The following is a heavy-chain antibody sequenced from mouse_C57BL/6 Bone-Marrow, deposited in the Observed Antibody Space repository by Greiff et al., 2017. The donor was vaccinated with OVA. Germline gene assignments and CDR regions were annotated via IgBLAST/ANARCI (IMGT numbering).Heavy chain of an antibody. J-gene: IGHJ4*01. V-gene: IGHV1-81*01. D-gene: IGHD1-2*01. Sequence: QVQLKESGAELARPGASVKLSCKASGYTFTSYGISWVKQRTGQGLEWIGEIYPRSGNTYYNEKFKGKATLTADKSSSTAYMELRSLTSEDSAVYFCARSVLRSFMDYWGQGTSVTVSS. CDR1: GYTFTSYG. CDR2: IYPRSGNT. CDR3: ARSVLRSFMDY.